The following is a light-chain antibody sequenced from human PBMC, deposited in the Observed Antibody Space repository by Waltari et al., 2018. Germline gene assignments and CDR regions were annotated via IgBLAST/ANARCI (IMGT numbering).Light chain of an antibody. Sequence: QSVLPQPPSVSAAPGQKVTISCSGSFSNVCTNSVSSYQQVPVTAPKLLIYDNDKRYSGIPDRFSGAKSSTSATLGITGLQTGDEADYYCGTWDSSLSALVFGGGTKVTVL. CDR3: GTWDSSLSALV. CDR2: DND. J-gene: IGLJ2*01. CDR1: FSNVCTNS. V-gene: IGLV1-51*01.